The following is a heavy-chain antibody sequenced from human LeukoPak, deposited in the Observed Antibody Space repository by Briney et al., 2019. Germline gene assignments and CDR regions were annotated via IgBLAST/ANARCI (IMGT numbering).Heavy chain of an antibody. CDR1: GSTFSSYS. Sequence: PGGSLRLSCAASGSTFSSYSMNWVRQAPGKGLEWVSSISSSSSYIYYADSVKGRFTISRDNAKNSLYLQMNSLRAEDTAVYYCARGGVGADPFDYWGQGTLVTVSS. CDR3: ARGGVGADPFDY. V-gene: IGHV3-21*01. CDR2: ISSSSSYI. D-gene: IGHD1-26*01. J-gene: IGHJ4*02.